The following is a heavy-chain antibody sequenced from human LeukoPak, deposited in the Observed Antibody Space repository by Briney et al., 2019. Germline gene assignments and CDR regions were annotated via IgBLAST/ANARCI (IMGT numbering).Heavy chain of an antibody. V-gene: IGHV1-8*01. D-gene: IGHD3/OR15-3a*01. Sequence: ASVKVSCKGSGYTFTSYDINWVRQATGQGGEGMGWMNPNNGNTRYAHKFQGRLTMTTNTSISTAYMELSSLRSEDTAVYYCARGRGQFDPWGQGTLVIVSS. CDR1: GYTFTSYD. CDR3: ARGRGQFDP. J-gene: IGHJ5*02. CDR2: MNPNNGNT.